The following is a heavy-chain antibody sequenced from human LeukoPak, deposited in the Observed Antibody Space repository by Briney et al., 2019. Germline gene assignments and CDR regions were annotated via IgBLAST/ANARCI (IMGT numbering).Heavy chain of an antibody. CDR1: GYSFKNYW. J-gene: IGHJ6*02. CDR3: ARQGFVASYGVDV. V-gene: IGHV5-51*01. CDR2: IYPGDSKT. Sequence: GESLKISCKGSGYSFKNYWIAWVRQMPGKGLEWMGIIYPGDSKTIYNPSFQGQVTISADKSISTAHLQWSSLKASDTAKYYCARQGFVASYGVDVWGQGTTVTVSS.